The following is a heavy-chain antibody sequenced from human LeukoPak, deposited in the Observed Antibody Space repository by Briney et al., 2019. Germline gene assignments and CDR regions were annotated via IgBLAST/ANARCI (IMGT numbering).Heavy chain of an antibody. CDR1: GFTFSTYS. D-gene: IGHD6-13*01. CDR3: ARGLSSSRRTFDY. Sequence: PGGSLRLSCAASGFTFSTYSMTWVRQAPGKGLEWVSSISGRSDYIYYADSVKGRFTISRDNAKNSLYLQMNSLRAEDTAVYYCARGLSSSRRTFDYWGQGTLVTVSS. V-gene: IGHV3-21*06. CDR2: ISGRSDYI. J-gene: IGHJ4*02.